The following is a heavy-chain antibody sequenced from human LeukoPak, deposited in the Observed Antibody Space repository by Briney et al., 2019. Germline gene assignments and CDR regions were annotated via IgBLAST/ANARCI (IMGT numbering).Heavy chain of an antibody. CDR3: ARRTIPGYSYGYSDY. D-gene: IGHD5-18*01. J-gene: IGHJ4*02. Sequence: ASVKVSCKASGYTFTSYGISWVRQAPGQGLEWMGWISAYNGNTNYAQKLQGRVTMTTDTTTSTAYMELRSLRSDDTAVYYCARRTIPGYSYGYSDYWGQGTLVTVSS. CDR2: ISAYNGNT. V-gene: IGHV1-18*01. CDR1: GYTFTSYG.